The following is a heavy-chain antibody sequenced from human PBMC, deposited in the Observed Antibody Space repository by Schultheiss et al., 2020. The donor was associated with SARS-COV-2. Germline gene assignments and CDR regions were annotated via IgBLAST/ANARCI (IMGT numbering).Heavy chain of an antibody. CDR1: GGSISSSSYY. D-gene: IGHD3-22*01. Sequence: SETLSLTCTVSGGSISSSSYYWGWIRQHPGKGLEWIGHVSNTGNTNYNPSLKSRLTISVDTSKNQFSLKLSSVTAADTAVYYCASLDYYDSSGYLYWGQGTLVTVSS. V-gene: IGHV4-39*01. CDR2: VSNTGNT. J-gene: IGHJ4*02. CDR3: ASLDYYDSSGYLY.